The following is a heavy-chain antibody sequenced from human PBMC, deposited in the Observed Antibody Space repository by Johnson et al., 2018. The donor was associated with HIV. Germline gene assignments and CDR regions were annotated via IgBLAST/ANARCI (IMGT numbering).Heavy chain of an antibody. Sequence: QVQLVESGGGVVQPGRSLRLSCAASGFTFSSYAMHWVHQAPGKGLEWVAVISYDGSNKYYADSVKGRFTISRDNSKNTLYLQMNSLRAEDTAVDYCARDRVWFGELYAFDIWGQGTMVTVSS. V-gene: IGHV3-30-3*01. CDR3: ARDRVWFGELYAFDI. J-gene: IGHJ3*02. D-gene: IGHD3-10*01. CDR2: ISYDGSNK. CDR1: GFTFSSYA.